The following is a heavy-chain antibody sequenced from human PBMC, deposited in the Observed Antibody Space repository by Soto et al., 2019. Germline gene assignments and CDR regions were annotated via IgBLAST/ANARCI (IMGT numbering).Heavy chain of an antibody. CDR1: GYSFTSYW. CDR2: IDPSDSYT. D-gene: IGHD6-13*01. V-gene: IGHV5-10-1*01. CDR3: ARLSGGYSSSWYLGPGDY. J-gene: IGHJ4*02. Sequence: PGESLKISCKGSGYSFTSYWISWVRQMPGKGLEWMGRIDPSDSYTNYSPSFQGHVTISADKSISTAYLQWSSLKASDTAMYYCARLSGGYSSSWYLGPGDYWGQGTLVTVSS.